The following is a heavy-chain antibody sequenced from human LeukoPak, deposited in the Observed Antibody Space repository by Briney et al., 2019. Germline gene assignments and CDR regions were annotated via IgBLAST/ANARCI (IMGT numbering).Heavy chain of an antibody. V-gene: IGHV4-38-2*01. CDR2: FYHSGTT. CDR1: TYSISSGYH. Sequence: SETLSLTCAVSTYSISSGYHWGWIRQPPGKGLGWMGSFYHSGTTYYNSSLKSRVTISVDTSKNQFSLKLTSVTAADTAVYYCARPNPYCSSTSCLDAFDIWGQGTMVTVSS. CDR3: ARPNPYCSSTSCLDAFDI. D-gene: IGHD2-2*01. J-gene: IGHJ3*02.